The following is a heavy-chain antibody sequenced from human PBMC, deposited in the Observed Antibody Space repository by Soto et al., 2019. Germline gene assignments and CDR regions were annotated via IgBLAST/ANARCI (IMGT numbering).Heavy chain of an antibody. V-gene: IGHV1-2*02. CDR3: ARILSEGVGALHY. Sequence: ASVKXSCKASGQTSTGYHMHWVRQAPGQGLEWMGWIHPNSGGTSYAQKFQGRVTMTRDTSISTAYMELSRLRSDGTAVYYCARILSEGVGALHYWGQGTLVTVSS. CDR1: GQTSTGYH. CDR2: IHPNSGGT. D-gene: IGHD1-26*01. J-gene: IGHJ4*02.